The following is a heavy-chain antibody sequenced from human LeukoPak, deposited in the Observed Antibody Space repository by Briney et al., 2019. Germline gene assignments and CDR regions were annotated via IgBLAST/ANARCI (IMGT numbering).Heavy chain of an antibody. J-gene: IGHJ3*02. D-gene: IGHD5-12*01. CDR1: GFTFSRYE. CDR3: ARGSGYGVFDI. CDR2: IDSTGSTK. Sequence: GGSLRLSCAASGFTFSRYEMNWVRQTPGKGLEWVSYIDSTGSTKNYADSAKGRFTISRDNAKNTLYLQMNSLRAEDTAVYYCARGSGYGVFDIWGQGTMVTVSS. V-gene: IGHV3-48*03.